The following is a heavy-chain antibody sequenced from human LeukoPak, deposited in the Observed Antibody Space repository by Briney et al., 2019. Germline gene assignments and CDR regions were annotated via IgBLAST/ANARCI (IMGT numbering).Heavy chain of an antibody. J-gene: IGHJ3*02. D-gene: IGHD2-8*01. Sequence: PGGSLRLSCAASGFTFSSYSMNWVRQAPGKGLEWVSSISSSSSYIYYADSVKGRFTISRDNAKNSLYLQMNSLRAEDTAVYYCATGYCTNGVCPPGAFDIWGQGTMVTVSS. CDR2: ISSSSSYI. CDR1: GFTFSSYS. V-gene: IGHV3-21*01. CDR3: ATGYCTNGVCPPGAFDI.